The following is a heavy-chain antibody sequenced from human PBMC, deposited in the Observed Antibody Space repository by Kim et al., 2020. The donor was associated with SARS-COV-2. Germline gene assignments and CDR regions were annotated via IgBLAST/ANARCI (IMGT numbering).Heavy chain of an antibody. J-gene: IGHJ4*02. CDR3: ARPTTRDGWYVY. Sequence: GGSLRLSCAASGFTFSSYSMNWVRQAPGKGLEWVSSISSSSSYIYYADSVKGRFTISRDNAKNSLYLQMNSLRAEDTAVYYCARPTTRDGWYVYWGQGTLVTVSS. CDR1: GFTFSSYS. CDR2: ISSSSSYI. V-gene: IGHV3-21*01. D-gene: IGHD6-19*01.